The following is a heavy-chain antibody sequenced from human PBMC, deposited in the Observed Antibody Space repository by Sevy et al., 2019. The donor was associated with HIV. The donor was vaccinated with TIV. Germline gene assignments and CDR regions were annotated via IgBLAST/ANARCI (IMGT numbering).Heavy chain of an antibody. Sequence: LSLTCAVYGGSFSGYYWSWIRQPPGKGLEWIGEINHSGSTNYNPSLKSRVTISVDTSKNQFSLKLSSVTAADTAVYYCARSRRSIAARLGYYYGMDVWGQGTTVTVSS. V-gene: IGHV4-34*01. CDR2: INHSGST. D-gene: IGHD6-6*01. J-gene: IGHJ6*02. CDR1: GGSFSGYY. CDR3: ARSRRSIAARLGYYYGMDV.